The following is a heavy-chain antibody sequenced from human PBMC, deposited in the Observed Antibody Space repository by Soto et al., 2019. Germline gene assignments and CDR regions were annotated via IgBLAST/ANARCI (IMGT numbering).Heavy chain of an antibody. CDR1: GFTFSSYS. CDR2: IGIGSSTK. Sequence: GGSLRLSCADSGFTFSSYSMNWVRQAPGKGLEWVSYIGIGSSTKYYADSVKGRFTISRDNAKNSLYLQMNSLRAEDTAVYYCARDQLYYNDISGRPLNAFDVWGQGTMVTVSS. D-gene: IGHD3-22*01. J-gene: IGHJ3*01. CDR3: ARDQLYYNDISGRPLNAFDV. V-gene: IGHV3-48*01.